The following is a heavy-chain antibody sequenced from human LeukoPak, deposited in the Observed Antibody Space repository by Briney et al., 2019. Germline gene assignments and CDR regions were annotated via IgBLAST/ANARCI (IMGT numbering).Heavy chain of an antibody. D-gene: IGHD2-15*01. V-gene: IGHV4-59*01. CDR2: IYYSGST. Sequence: SETLSLTCTVSGGSISSYYWSWIRQPPGKGLEWIGYIYYSGSTNYNPSLKSRVTISLDTSKNQFSLKLSSVTAADTAVYYCARLCSGGSCYSRDYWGQGTLVTVSS. CDR1: GGSISSYY. J-gene: IGHJ4*02. CDR3: ARLCSGGSCYSRDY.